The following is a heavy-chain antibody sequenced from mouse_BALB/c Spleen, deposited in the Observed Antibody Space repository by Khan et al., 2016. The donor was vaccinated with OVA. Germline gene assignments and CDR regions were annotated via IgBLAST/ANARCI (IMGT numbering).Heavy chain of an antibody. CDR1: GYTFTSYT. CDR2: INPSNGYT. J-gene: IGHJ3*01. D-gene: IGHD2-14*01. CDR3: VRDGACHRNDDWFAY. V-gene: IGHV1-4*01. Sequence: QVRLQQSGAELARPGASVKMSCKASGYTFTSYTIHWIKKRPGQGLEWIGYINPSNGYTNYNQKFKDKATLTTDKSSTTAYLQLSSLTSDDSAVDHCVRDGACHRNDDWFAYWGQGTMVTVSA.